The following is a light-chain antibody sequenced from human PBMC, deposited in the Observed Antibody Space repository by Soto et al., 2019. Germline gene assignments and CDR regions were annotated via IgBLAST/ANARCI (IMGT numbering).Light chain of an antibody. J-gene: IGKJ1*01. CDR2: GTS. CDR1: QSVSSSY. Sequence: EIVLTQSPGTLSLSPGERATLSCRASQSVSSSYLAWYRHKPGQAPRLLIHGTSSRATGIPDRFTGSGSGTDFTLTISRLEPEDFAVYYCQQYGTSPTFGQGTTVEIK. CDR3: QQYGTSPT. V-gene: IGKV3-20*01.